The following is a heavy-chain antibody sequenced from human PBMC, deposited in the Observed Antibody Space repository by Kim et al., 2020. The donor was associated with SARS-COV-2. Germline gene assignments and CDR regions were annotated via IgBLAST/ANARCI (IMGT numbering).Heavy chain of an antibody. CDR1: GGSFSGYY. CDR3: ARRLSTISGWWCHYFDL. CDR2: INHSGRT. V-gene: IGHV4-34*01. D-gene: IGHD2-8*02. J-gene: IGHJ3*01. Sequence: SETLSLTCAVYGGSFSGYYWSWIRQPPGKGLEWIGEINHSGRTNYNPSLKSRVTISVDTSKNQFSLKLTSVTAADTAVYFCARRLSTISGWWCHYFDLWG.